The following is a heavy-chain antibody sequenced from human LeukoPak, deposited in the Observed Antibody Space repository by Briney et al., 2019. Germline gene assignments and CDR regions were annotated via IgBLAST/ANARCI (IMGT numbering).Heavy chain of an antibody. V-gene: IGHV1-69*04. CDR1: GGTFSSYA. Sequence: SVKVSCKASGGTFSSYAISWVRQAPGQGLEWMGRIIPILGIANYAQKFQGRVTITADKSTCTAYMELSSLRSEDTAVYYCARDRYYYGSGSYWTVDYWGQGTLVTVSS. CDR2: IIPILGIA. J-gene: IGHJ4*02. CDR3: ARDRYYYGSGSYWTVDY. D-gene: IGHD3-10*01.